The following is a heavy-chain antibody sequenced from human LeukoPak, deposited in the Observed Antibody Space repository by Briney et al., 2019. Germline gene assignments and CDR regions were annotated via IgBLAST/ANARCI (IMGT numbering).Heavy chain of an antibody. V-gene: IGHV3-30*02. CDR3: ARDQDYGGNSVTFDY. D-gene: IGHD4-23*01. CDR1: GFTFSSYG. Sequence: GGSLRLSCAASGFTFSSYGMHWVRQAPGKGLEWVAFIRYDGSNKYYADSVKSRFTISRDNSKNTLYLQMNSLRAEDTAVYYCARDQDYGGNSVTFDYWGQGTLVTVSS. CDR2: IRYDGSNK. J-gene: IGHJ4*02.